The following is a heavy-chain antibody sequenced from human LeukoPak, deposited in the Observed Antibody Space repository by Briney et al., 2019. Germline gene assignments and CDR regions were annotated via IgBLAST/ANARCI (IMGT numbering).Heavy chain of an antibody. CDR1: GYTFTGYY. V-gene: IGHV1-2*02. Sequence: GASVKVSCKASGYTFTGYYMHRVRQAPGQGLEWMGWINPNSGGTNYAQKFQGRVTMTRDTSISTAYMELSRLRSDDTAVYYCARIISSDIPAGSRRDYWGQGTLVTVSS. D-gene: IGHD2-15*01. J-gene: IGHJ4*02. CDR2: INPNSGGT. CDR3: ARIISSDIPAGSRRDY.